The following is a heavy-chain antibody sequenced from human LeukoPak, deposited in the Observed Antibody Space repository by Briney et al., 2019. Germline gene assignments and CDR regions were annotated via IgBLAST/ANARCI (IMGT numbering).Heavy chain of an antibody. V-gene: IGHV6-1*01. CDR1: GDSVSSNSVT. J-gene: IGHJ5*02. CDR3: ARRLTQYDCFDP. Sequence: SQTLSLTCAISGDSVSSNSVTWNWIRQSPSRGLEWLGRTYYRSAWYNDYAVSVRGRITVNPDTSKNQFSLHLNSVTPEDTAVYYCARRLTQYDCFDPWGQGILVTVSS. D-gene: IGHD2-2*01. CDR2: TYYRSAWYN.